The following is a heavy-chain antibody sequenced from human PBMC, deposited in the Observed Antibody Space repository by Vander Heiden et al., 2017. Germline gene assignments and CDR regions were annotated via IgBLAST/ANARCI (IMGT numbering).Heavy chain of an antibody. CDR1: GGSISSSTYY. Sequence: QLQLQESGPGLVKPSETLSLTCTVSGGSISSSTYYWDRIRQPPGKGLEWIGMSGSSNYNPSLKSRVTISVDTSKNQFSLKLSSVTVADTAVYYCARHSGGVGAFDIWGQGTMVTVSS. J-gene: IGHJ3*02. CDR2: SGSS. V-gene: IGHV4-39*01. D-gene: IGHD2-8*02. CDR3: ARHSGGVGAFDI.